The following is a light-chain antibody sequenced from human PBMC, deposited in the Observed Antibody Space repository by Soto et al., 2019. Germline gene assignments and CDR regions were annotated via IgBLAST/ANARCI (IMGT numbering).Light chain of an antibody. J-gene: IGLJ1*01. Sequence: QSALTQPRSVSGSPGQSVAISCTGTSSDVGAYNFASWYQQRPGTAPGLIIYDVNKRPSGVPDRFSGSKSGNTASLTISGLQAEDEADYYCCSYAGNYKYVFGSGTKVTVL. CDR3: CSYAGNYKYV. CDR2: DVN. CDR1: SSDVGAYNF. V-gene: IGLV2-11*01.